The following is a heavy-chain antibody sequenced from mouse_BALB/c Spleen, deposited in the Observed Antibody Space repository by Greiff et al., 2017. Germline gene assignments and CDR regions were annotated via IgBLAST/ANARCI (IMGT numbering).Heavy chain of an antibody. V-gene: IGHV5-9-3*01. CDR2: ISSGGSYT. CDR3: ASTNYYGSSSYWYFDV. J-gene: IGHJ1*01. Sequence: EVKLEESGGGLVKPGGSLKLSCAASGFTFSSYAMSWVRQTPEKRLEWVATISSGGSYTYYPDSVKGRFTISRDNAKNTLYLQMSSLRSEDTAMYYCASTNYYGSSSYWYFDVWGAGTTVTVSS. CDR1: GFTFSSYA. D-gene: IGHD1-1*01.